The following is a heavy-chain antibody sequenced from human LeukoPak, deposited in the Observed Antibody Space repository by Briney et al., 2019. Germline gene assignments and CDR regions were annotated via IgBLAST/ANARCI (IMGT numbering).Heavy chain of an antibody. CDR2: IRYSGST. D-gene: IGHD6-13*01. CDR3: AREGYSSSWYGYRYFDL. CDR1: GGSISNYY. V-gene: IGHV4-59*01. Sequence: SETLSLTCNVSGGSISNYYWSWIRQPPGKGLEWIGYIRYSGSTNYNPSLRSRVAISVDTSKNQVSLKLSSVTAADTAVYYCAREGYSSSWYGYRYFDLWGRGTLVSVSS. J-gene: IGHJ2*01.